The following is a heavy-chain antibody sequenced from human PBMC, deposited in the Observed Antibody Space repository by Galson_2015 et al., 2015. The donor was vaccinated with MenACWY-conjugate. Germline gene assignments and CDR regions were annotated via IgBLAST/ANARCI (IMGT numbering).Heavy chain of an antibody. CDR1: GFTFSDYH. J-gene: IGHJ4*02. CDR3: ARVGTAVFPSSYEPHFDH. V-gene: IGHV3-11*06. Sequence: SLRLSCAAYGFTFSDYHMTWIRQAPGKGLEWISYIYSYSTYTDYADSVKDRFTISRDNAKNSLYLQMNSLRDEDTAVYYCARVGTAVFPSSYEPHFDHWGQGTLVTVSS. CDR2: IYSYSTYT. D-gene: IGHD3-10*01.